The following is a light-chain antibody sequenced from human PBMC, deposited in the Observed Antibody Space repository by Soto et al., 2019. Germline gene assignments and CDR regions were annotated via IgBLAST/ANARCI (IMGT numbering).Light chain of an antibody. CDR1: QSVRSTY. Sequence: EIVLTQSPGTLSLSPGERVTLSCRASQSVRSTYLAWYQQKPGQAPRLLIYGASSRATGIPNRFSGSGSGTDFTLNISRLEPEDFAVYYCQHYGSSLTFGGGTTVEI. J-gene: IGKJ4*01. CDR3: QHYGSSLT. V-gene: IGKV3-20*01. CDR2: GAS.